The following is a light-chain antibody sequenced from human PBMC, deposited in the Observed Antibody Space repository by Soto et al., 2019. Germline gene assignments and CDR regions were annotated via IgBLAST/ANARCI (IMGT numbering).Light chain of an antibody. J-gene: IGLJ1*01. Sequence: QSVLTQPASVSGSPGQSITISCTGTSSDVGGYNYGSWYQQYPGKAPKLMIYEVSNRPSGVSNRFSGSKSGNTASLTISGLQAEDEADYYCISYTSSSTLVFGTGTKVTAL. CDR1: SSDVGGYNY. CDR2: EVS. V-gene: IGLV2-14*01. CDR3: ISYTSSSTLV.